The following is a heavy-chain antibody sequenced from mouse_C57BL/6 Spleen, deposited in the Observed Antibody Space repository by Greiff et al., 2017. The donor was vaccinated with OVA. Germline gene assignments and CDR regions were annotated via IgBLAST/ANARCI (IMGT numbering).Heavy chain of an antibody. CDR1: GYTFTSYW. J-gene: IGHJ4*01. V-gene: IGHV1-7*01. CDR3: ALITTVVATEDYYAMDY. D-gene: IGHD1-1*01. CDR2: INPSSGYT. Sequence: QVHVKQSGAELAKPGASVKLSCKASGYTFTSYWMHWVKQRPGQGLEWIGYINPSSGYTKYNQKFKDKATLTADKSSSTAYMQLSSLTYEDSAVYYCALITTVVATEDYYAMDYWGQGTSVTVSS.